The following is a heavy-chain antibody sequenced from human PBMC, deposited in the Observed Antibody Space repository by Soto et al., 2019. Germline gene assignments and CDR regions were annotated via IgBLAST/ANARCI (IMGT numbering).Heavy chain of an antibody. V-gene: IGHV3-23*01. CDR2: ISGSGGST. CDR3: AKVMARELRTWTYYYGMDV. CDR1: GFTFSSYA. D-gene: IGHD1-26*01. Sequence: GGSLRLSCAASGFTFSSYAMSWVRQAPGKGLEWVSAISGSGGSTYYADSVKGRFTISRDNSKNTLYLQMNSLRAEDTAVYYCAKVMARELRTWTYYYGMDVWGQGTTVTVSS. J-gene: IGHJ6*02.